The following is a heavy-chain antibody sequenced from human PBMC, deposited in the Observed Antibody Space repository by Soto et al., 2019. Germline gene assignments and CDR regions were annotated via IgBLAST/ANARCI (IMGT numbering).Heavy chain of an antibody. CDR2: ISYDGSNK. Sequence: QVQLVESGGGVVQPGRSLRLSCAASGFTFSSYGMHWVRQAPGKGLEWVAVISYDGSNKYYADHLKGRFTISRDNSKNTLYMQMNSLRAEDTDVYYCSKDRQWLSGIVYWGQGTLVTVSS. D-gene: IGHD6-19*01. V-gene: IGHV3-30*18. J-gene: IGHJ4*02. CDR1: GFTFSSYG. CDR3: SKDRQWLSGIVY.